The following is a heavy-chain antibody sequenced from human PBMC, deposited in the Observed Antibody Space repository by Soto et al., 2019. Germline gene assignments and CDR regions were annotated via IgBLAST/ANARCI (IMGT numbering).Heavy chain of an antibody. CDR2: ISYDGSNK. J-gene: IGHJ6*02. D-gene: IGHD2-2*02. V-gene: IGHV3-30-3*01. CDR3: ARGLCSSTSCYTYYYGMDV. CDR1: GFTFSSYA. Sequence: QVQLVESGGGVVQPGRSLRLSCAASGFTFSSYAMHWVHQAPGKGLEWVAVISYDGSNKYYADSVKGRFTISRDNSKNTLYLQMNSLRAEDTAVYYCARGLCSSTSCYTYYYGMDVWGQGTTVTVSS.